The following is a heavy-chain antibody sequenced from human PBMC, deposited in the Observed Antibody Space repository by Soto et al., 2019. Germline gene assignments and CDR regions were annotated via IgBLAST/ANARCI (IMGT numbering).Heavy chain of an antibody. V-gene: IGHV3-48*01. J-gene: IGHJ4*02. CDR3: ARHATNGVLTAYATHYFDD. CDR1: GFDFSGYS. D-gene: IGHD2-8*01. Sequence: GGSLRLSCAASGFDFSGYSFNWVRQAPEKGLEKLTYINRPSDTMFYADSVKGRFTISRDTSKNQFSLKLRSVSAADTAVYFCARHATNGVLTAYATHYFDDWGLGTLVTVSS. CDR2: INRPSDTM.